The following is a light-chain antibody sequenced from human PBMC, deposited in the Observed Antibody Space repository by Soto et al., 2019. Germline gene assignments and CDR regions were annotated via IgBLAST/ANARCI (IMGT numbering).Light chain of an antibody. V-gene: IGLV1-44*01. CDR1: SSNIESNT. Sequence: QSVVTQPPSASGTPGQRVTISCSGSSSNIESNTVNWYQQLPGTAPKLLIYSTNQRPSGFPDRFSGSKSCTSASLAISGLKYEDEADYYCAAWDDSLKGWVFGGGTKVTVL. CDR3: AAWDDSLKGWV. J-gene: IGLJ3*02. CDR2: STN.